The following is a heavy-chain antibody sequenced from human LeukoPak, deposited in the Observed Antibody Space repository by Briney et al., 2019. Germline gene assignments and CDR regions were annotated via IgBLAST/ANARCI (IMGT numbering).Heavy chain of an antibody. D-gene: IGHD1-1*01. CDR3: ITDHAVQTS. CDR2: IKTRIDGGKS. V-gene: IGHV3-15*01. Sequence: PGGSLRLSCAASGFTFSNAWMNWVRQAPGKGLEWVGRIKTRIDGGKSDYSAAGKVRFTISRDDSKSTLYLHMNTLNTADTAAYSCITDHAVQTSWGQGTLVTVSS. CDR1: GFTFSNAW. J-gene: IGHJ5*02.